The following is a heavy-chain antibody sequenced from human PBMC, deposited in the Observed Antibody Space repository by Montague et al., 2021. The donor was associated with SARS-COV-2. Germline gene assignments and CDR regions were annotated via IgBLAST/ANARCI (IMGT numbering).Heavy chain of an antibody. V-gene: IGHV4-34*01. CDR3: ARGHYDILTGYDEYYFDY. Sequence: SETLSLTCAIYGGSFSGYYWSWIRQPPGKGLEWIGEINHSGSTNYNPSLKSRVTISVDTSKNQFSLKLSSVTAADTAVYYCARGHYDILTGYDEYYFDYWGQGTLVNGSS. J-gene: IGHJ4*02. CDR2: INHSGST. D-gene: IGHD3-9*01. CDR1: GGSFSGYY.